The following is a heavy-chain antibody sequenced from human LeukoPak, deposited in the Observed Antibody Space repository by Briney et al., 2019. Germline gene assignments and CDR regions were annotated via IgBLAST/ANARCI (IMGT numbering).Heavy chain of an antibody. CDR3: ARGPSDYFDY. J-gene: IGHJ4*02. Sequence: SVKVSCKASGYTFTSYAISWVRQAPGQGLEWMGRIIPIFGIANYAQKVQGRVTITADKSTRTAYMELSSLRSEDTAVYYCARGPSDYFDYWGQGTLVTVSS. V-gene: IGHV1-69*04. CDR2: IIPIFGIA. CDR1: GYTFTSYA.